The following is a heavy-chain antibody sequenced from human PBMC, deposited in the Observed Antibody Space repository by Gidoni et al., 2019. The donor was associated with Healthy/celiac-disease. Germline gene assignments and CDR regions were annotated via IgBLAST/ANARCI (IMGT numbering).Heavy chain of an antibody. CDR3: ASGYSSSWYEVGFDY. V-gene: IGHV4-4*02. Sequence: QVQLQESGPGLVKPAGTLSLTCAVSGGSIGSSNWGSWVRQPPGKGLEWIGEIYHSGSTNYNPSLKSRVTISVDKSKNQFSLKLSSVTAADTAVYYCASGYSSSWYEVGFDYWGQGTLVTVSS. CDR1: GGSIGSSNW. CDR2: IYHSGST. J-gene: IGHJ4*02. D-gene: IGHD6-13*01.